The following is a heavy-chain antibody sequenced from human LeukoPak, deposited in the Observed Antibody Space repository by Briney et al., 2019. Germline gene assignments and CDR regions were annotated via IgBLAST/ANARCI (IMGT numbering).Heavy chain of an antibody. CDR3: ARDEYDYVWGSSYFDY. CDR2: ISYDGSNK. CDR1: GFTFSSYA. V-gene: IGHV3-30-3*01. J-gene: IGHJ4*02. D-gene: IGHD3-16*01. Sequence: GGSLRLSCAASGFTFSSYAMHWVRQAPGKGLEWVAVISYDGSNKYYADSVKGRFTISRDNSKNTLYLQMNSLRAEDTAVYYCARDEYDYVWGSSYFDYWGQGTLVTVSS.